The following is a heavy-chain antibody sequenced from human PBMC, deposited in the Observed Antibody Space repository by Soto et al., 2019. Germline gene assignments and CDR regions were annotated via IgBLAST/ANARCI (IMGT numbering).Heavy chain of an antibody. CDR1: GGSVSSGSYY. Sequence: SESLSLAWTVAGGSVSSGSYYWSWIRQPPGKGLEWIGYIYYSGSTNYNPSLKRRVTISVDRSKNQFSLKLSAVTAADTAVYYCARVWTWTDVCWFDPWGQGTLVTVSS. V-gene: IGHV4-61*01. CDR2: IYYSGST. CDR3: ARVWTWTDVCWFDP. J-gene: IGHJ5*02. D-gene: IGHD1-1*01.